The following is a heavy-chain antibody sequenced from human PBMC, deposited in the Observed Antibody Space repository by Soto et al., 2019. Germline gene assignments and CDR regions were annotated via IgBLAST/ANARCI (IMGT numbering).Heavy chain of an antibody. Sequence: GGSLRLSCAASGFTFSSYVMSWVRQAPGKGLEWVSSISNSGGSTYYAESVKGRFTVSRDNSKNTLYLQMNSLRDEDTAVYYCARDRLSVDIVATMGPWGQGTLVTVSS. V-gene: IGHV3-23*01. CDR3: ARDRLSVDIVATMGP. J-gene: IGHJ5*02. CDR2: ISNSGGST. D-gene: IGHD5-12*01. CDR1: GFTFSSYV.